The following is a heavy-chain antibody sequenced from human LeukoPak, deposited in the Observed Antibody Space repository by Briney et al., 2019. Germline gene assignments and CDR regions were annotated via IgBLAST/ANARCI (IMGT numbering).Heavy chain of an antibody. CDR3: ARDREDIVGATAFDY. V-gene: IGHV1-69*13. CDR1: GYTFTSYF. D-gene: IGHD1-26*01. CDR2: IIPIFGTA. J-gene: IGHJ4*02. Sequence: ASVKVSCKASGYTFTSYFMHWVRQAPGQGLEWMGGIIPIFGTANYAQKFQGRVTITADESTSTAYMELSSLRSEDTAVYYCARDREDIVGATAFDYWGQGTLVTVSS.